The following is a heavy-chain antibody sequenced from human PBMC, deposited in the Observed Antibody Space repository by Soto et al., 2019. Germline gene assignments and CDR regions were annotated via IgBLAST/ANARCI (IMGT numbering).Heavy chain of an antibody. J-gene: IGHJ5*02. V-gene: IGHV4-4*02. CDR3: ARGGSGSYAWFDP. D-gene: IGHD3-10*01. CDR1: GGSISSSNW. CDR2: IYHSGST. Sequence: QVQLQESCPGLVKPSWTLSLTCAVSGGSISSSNWWSWVRQPPGKGVEWIGEIYHSGSTNYNPSLNGRVTISVDKSKKQFSLKLSSVTGADTAVYYCARGGSGSYAWFDPWGQGTLVTVSS.